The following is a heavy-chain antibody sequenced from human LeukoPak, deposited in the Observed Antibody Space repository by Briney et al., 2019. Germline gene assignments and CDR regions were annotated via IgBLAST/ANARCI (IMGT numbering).Heavy chain of an antibody. CDR2: IYYSGRT. CDR3: ARHRFGELDY. J-gene: IGHJ4*02. CDR1: GGSISSYY. D-gene: IGHD3-10*01. Sequence: PSETLSLTCTVSGGSISSYYWSWIRQPPGKGLEWIGDIYYSGRTNYNPSVKSQVTISLDTSKNQFSLKLRSVTAADTAAYYCARHRFGELDYWGQGTLVTVSS. V-gene: IGHV4-59*01.